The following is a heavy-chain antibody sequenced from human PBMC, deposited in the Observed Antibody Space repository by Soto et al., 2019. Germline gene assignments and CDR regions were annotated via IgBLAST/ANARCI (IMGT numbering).Heavy chain of an antibody. D-gene: IGHD3-10*01. J-gene: IGHJ5*02. V-gene: IGHV4-31*03. CDR1: GDSISSGGFH. Sequence: QVQLQESGPGLVKPSQILSLTCTVSGDSISSGGFHWSWIRQHPGKGLEWIGYIYYSGSTYYNPSLKSRVIMSADTAKNQFSLNLSSGTAADTAVYYCARAKNTMVRGDITGINWFDPWGQGTLVTVSS. CDR3: ARAKNTMVRGDITGINWFDP. CDR2: IYYSGST.